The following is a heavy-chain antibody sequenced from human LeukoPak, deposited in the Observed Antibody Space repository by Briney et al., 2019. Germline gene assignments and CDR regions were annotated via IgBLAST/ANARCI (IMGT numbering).Heavy chain of an antibody. CDR2: VDPEDGET. D-gene: IGHD6-19*01. Sequence: ASVKVSCKVSGYTFTYYYMHWVPQAPGKGLEWMGLVDPEDGETIYAEKFQGRVTITADTSTDTAYMELSSLRSEDTAVYCCATGGIAVAQWDAFDIWGQGTMVTVSS. J-gene: IGHJ3*02. CDR1: GYTFTYYY. CDR3: ATGGIAVAQWDAFDI. V-gene: IGHV1-69-2*01.